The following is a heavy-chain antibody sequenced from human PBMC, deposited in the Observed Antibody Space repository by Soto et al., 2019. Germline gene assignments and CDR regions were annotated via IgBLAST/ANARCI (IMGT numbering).Heavy chain of an antibody. V-gene: IGHV1-8*01. Sequence: RASVKVSCKASGYTFTSYDINWVRQATGQGFEYLGWMNPNSGNTGYVKKFQGRVTMTRDTSMSTAYMELSSLRSEDTAVYYCAWSVGYCSGGSCLRYYYGMDVWGQGTTVTSP. CDR3: AWSVGYCSGGSCLRYYYGMDV. J-gene: IGHJ6*02. CDR2: MNPNSGNT. D-gene: IGHD2-15*01. CDR1: GYTFTSYD.